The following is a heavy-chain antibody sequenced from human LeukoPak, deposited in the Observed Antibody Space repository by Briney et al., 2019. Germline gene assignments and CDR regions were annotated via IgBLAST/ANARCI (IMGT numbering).Heavy chain of an antibody. CDR1: GGSISRYY. D-gene: IGHD3-10*01. V-gene: IGHV4-4*07. CDR2: IYSSGST. CDR3: ARDSGTTGEVKFDP. Sequence: PSETLSLTCTVSGGSISRYYWSWIRQPAGKGLEWIGRIYSSGSTTYNPSLKSRVTMSIDTSKNQFSLKLSFVTAADTAVYYCARDSGTTGEVKFDPWGQGALVTVPS. J-gene: IGHJ5*02.